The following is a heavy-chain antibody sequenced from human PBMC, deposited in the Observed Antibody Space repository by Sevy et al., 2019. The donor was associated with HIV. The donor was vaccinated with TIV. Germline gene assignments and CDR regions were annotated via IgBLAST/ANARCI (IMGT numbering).Heavy chain of an antibody. Sequence: GGSLRLSCAASGFSLSDHAVSLVRQTPGKGLEWVADISYNGRNQYYADSVKGRFTISKDHSKNTLYLQLNSLRVEVTAVYYGARFVGYCSGGTCSIIDFWGQGTLVTVSS. V-gene: IGHV3-30*04. CDR3: ARFVGYCSGGTCSIIDF. D-gene: IGHD2-15*01. CDR2: ISYNGRNQ. J-gene: IGHJ4*02. CDR1: GFSLSDHA.